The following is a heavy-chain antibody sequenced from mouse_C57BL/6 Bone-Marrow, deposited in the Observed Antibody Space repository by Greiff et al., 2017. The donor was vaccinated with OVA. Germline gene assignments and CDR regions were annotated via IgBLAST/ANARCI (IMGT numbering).Heavy chain of an antibody. D-gene: IGHD2-12*01. CDR3: ARYSFDY. Sequence: VQVVESGPELVKPGASVKISCKASGYAFSSSWMNWVKQRPGKGLEWIGRIYPGDGDTNYNGKFKGKATLTADKSSSTAYMQLSSLTSEDSAVYFCARYSFDYWGQGTTLTVSS. J-gene: IGHJ2*01. V-gene: IGHV1-82*01. CDR1: GYAFSSSW. CDR2: IYPGDGDT.